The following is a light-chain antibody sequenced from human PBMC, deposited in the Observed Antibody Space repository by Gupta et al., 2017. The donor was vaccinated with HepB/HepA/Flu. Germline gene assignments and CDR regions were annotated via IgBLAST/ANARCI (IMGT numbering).Light chain of an antibody. CDR1: SSNIGAGYD. CDR2: GNS. CDR3: QSYDSSLSGVV. J-gene: IGLJ2*01. Sequence: SVLPPPPSGSRAPGQRSPISSTGSSSNIGAGYDVHWYQQLPGTAPKLLIYGNSKRPSGVPDRFSGSKSGTSASLAITGLRAEDEADYYCQSYDSSLSGVVFGGGTKLTVL. V-gene: IGLV1-40*01.